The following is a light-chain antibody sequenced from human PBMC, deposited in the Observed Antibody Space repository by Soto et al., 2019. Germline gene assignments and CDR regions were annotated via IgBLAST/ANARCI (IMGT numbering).Light chain of an antibody. V-gene: IGLV1-40*01. CDR3: QSYDSSLSGYVL. CDR2: GNS. CDR1: SSNIGAGYD. J-gene: IGLJ2*01. Sequence: QAVVTQPPSMSGAPGQRVTISCTGSSSNIGAGYDVHWYQQLPGTAPKLLIYGNSNRPSGVPDRFSGSKSGTSASLAITGLQAEDEADYYCQSYDSSLSGYVLFGGGTKLTVL.